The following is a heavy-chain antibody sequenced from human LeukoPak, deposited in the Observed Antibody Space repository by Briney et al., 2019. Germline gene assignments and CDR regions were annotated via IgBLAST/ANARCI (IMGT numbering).Heavy chain of an antibody. CDR1: GFTFSSYA. Sequence: PGGSLRLSCAASGFTFSSYAMSWARQAPGKGLEWVSAISGSGGSTYYADSVKGRFTISRDNSKNTLYLQMNSLRAEDTAVYYCAKDLAPLRFLEWSLGWFDPWGQGTLVTVSS. V-gene: IGHV3-23*01. CDR2: ISGSGGST. CDR3: AKDLAPLRFLEWSLGWFDP. J-gene: IGHJ5*02. D-gene: IGHD3-3*01.